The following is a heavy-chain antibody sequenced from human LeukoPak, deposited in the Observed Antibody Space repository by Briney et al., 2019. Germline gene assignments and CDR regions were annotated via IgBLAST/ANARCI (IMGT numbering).Heavy chain of an antibody. Sequence: SEPVSLICTVSGDLISSYYGLGTRQPAGGALEGIGPIYTSGSTNYNPSLKSRVTMSVDTSKNQFSLKLSSVTAADTAVYYCARREYSSGCYVHDYWCQGTLVTVSS. J-gene: IGHJ4*02. CDR2: IYTSGST. V-gene: IGHV4-4*07. CDR1: GDLISSYY. CDR3: ARREYSSGCYVHDY. D-gene: IGHD6-25*01.